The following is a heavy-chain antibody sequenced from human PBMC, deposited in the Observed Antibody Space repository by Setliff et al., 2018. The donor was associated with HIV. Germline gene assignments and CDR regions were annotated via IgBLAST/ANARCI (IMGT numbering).Heavy chain of an antibody. V-gene: IGHV4-59*01. Sequence: SETLSLTCTVSGGSMSSYFWSWIRQSPGKGLEWIGYIYNSGGTNHNPSLKSRVTISLDTSKNQFSLNLTSVTAADTAVYYGARVDCSGGSCYSPAYWGQGTLVTVS. CDR1: GGSMSSYF. D-gene: IGHD2-15*01. CDR3: ARVDCSGGSCYSPAY. J-gene: IGHJ4*02. CDR2: IYNSGGT.